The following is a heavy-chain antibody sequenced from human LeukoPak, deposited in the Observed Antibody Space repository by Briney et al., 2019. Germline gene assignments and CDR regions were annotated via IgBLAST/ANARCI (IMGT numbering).Heavy chain of an antibody. CDR1: GFTFSSYS. J-gene: IGHJ4*02. CDR3: RVVTATFDY. V-gene: IGHV3-48*01. Sequence: SGASLRLSCAASGFTFSSYSMNWVRQAPGKGLEWVSYISSSSSTIYYADSVKGRFTISRDNAKNSLYLQMNSLKTEDTAVYYCRVVTATFDYWGQGTLVTVSS. CDR2: ISSSSSTI. D-gene: IGHD2-21*02.